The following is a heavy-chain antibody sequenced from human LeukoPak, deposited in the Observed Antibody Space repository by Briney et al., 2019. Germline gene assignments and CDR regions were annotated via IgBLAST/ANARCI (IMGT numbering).Heavy chain of an antibody. CDR1: GYTFTSYG. Sequence: GASVKVSCKASGYTFTSYGISWVRQAPGQGLEWMGRISAYNGNTKYAQKLQGRVTMTTDTSTSTAYMELRSLTSDDTAVYYCARDGSVYCSSTSCYSGYYYYGMDVWGQGTTVTVSS. J-gene: IGHJ6*02. V-gene: IGHV1-18*01. CDR3: ARDGSVYCSSTSCYSGYYYYGMDV. D-gene: IGHD2-2*01. CDR2: ISAYNGNT.